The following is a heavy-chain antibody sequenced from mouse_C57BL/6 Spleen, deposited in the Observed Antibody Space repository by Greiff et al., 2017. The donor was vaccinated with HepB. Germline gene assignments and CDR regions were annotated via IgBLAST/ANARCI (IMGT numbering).Heavy chain of an antibody. V-gene: IGHV3-1*01. CDR3: AREDAGAMDY. Sequence: EVQLQQSGPGMVKPSPSLSLSCTVTGYSITSGYDWHGIRHFPGNKLEWMGYISYSGSTNYNPTLKSRTSITHDTSKNHFFLKLNSVTTEDTATDDCAREDAGAMDYWGQGTSVTVSA. CDR2: ISYSGST. CDR1: GYSITSGYD. J-gene: IGHJ4*01.